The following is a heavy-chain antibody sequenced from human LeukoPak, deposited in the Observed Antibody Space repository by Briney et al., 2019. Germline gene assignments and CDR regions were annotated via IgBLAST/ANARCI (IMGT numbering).Heavy chain of an antibody. D-gene: IGHD5-24*01. CDR1: GGSFSGYY. Sequence: PSETLSLTCAVYGGSFSGYYWSCIRQPPGKGLEWIGEINHSGSTNYNPSLKSRVTISVDTSKNQFSLKLSSVTAADTAVYYCARRYPDGYNYIDIWGQGTMVTVSS. V-gene: IGHV4-34*01. CDR2: INHSGST. CDR3: ARRYPDGYNYIDI. J-gene: IGHJ3*02.